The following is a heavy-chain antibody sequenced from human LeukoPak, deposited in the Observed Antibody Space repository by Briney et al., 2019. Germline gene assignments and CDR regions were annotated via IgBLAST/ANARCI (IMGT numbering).Heavy chain of an antibody. CDR2: ISYDGSNK. D-gene: IGHD1-26*01. CDR3: AREWLWELPGGFDY. J-gene: IGHJ4*02. CDR1: GFTFSSYA. Sequence: PGGSLRLSCAASGFTFSSYAMHWVRQAPGKGLEWVAVISYDGSNKYYADSVKGRFTISRDNSKNTLYLQMNSLRAEDTAVYYCAREWLWELPGGFDYWGQGTLVTVSS. V-gene: IGHV3-30-3*01.